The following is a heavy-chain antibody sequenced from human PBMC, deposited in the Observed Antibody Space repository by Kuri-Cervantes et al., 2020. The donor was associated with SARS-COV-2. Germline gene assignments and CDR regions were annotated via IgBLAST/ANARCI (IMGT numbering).Heavy chain of an antibody. Sequence: SETLSLTCTVSGGSISSSNYYWGWIRQPPGKGLEWIGSTYYSGSTNYNPSLKSRVTISVDTSKNQFSLKLSSVTAADTAVYYCARTASTVTTNPYRYYFDYWGQGTLVTVSS. V-gene: IGHV4-39*07. CDR2: TYYSGST. J-gene: IGHJ4*02. CDR1: GGSISSSNYY. D-gene: IGHD4-11*01. CDR3: ARTASTVTTNPYRYYFDY.